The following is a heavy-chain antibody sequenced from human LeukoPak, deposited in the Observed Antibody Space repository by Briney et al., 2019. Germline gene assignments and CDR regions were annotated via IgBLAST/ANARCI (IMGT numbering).Heavy chain of an antibody. CDR1: GFTFSNYG. CDR2: ISGNGDNT. D-gene: IGHD3-22*01. J-gene: IGHJ4*02. CDR3: AKANGYYDY. V-gene: IGHV3-23*01. Sequence: PGGSLRLSCAASGFTFSNYGMSWVRQAQGKGLEWVSGISGNGDNTYADSVKGRSSISRDNSKNTLYLQMDSLRAEDTAVYHCAKANGYYDYWGRGTLVTVSS.